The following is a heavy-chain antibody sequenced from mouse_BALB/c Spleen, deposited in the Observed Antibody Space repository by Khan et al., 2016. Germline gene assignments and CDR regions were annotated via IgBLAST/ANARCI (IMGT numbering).Heavy chain of an antibody. V-gene: IGHV1-69*01. J-gene: IGHJ4*01. CDR1: GYTFTDYW. Sequence: QVQLQQPGAELVMPGASVKMSCKASGYTFTDYWMHWVKQRPGQGLEWIGAIDTSDSYTSYNQKFKGKATLTVDESSSTAYMQLSSLTSEDSAVYYCASYYGNAMDYWGQGTSVTVSS. CDR3: ASYYGNAMDY. CDR2: IDTSDSYT. D-gene: IGHD1-1*01.